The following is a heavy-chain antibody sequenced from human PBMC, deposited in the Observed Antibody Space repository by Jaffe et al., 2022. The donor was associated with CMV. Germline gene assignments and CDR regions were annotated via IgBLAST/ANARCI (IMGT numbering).Heavy chain of an antibody. CDR2: IYHSGRT. J-gene: IGHJ5*02. D-gene: IGHD2-15*01. V-gene: IGHV4-4*02. Sequence: QVQLQESGPGLVKPSGTLSLTCAVSGDSITNSHWWSWVRQPPGKGLEWLGEIYHSGRTNYNPSLKSRVTISVDRSKNQLSLKLTSVTAADTAVYHCARVYGKVGHCSDIRCFSYRFDPWGQGTLVTVSS. CDR3: ARVYGKVGHCSDIRCFSYRFDP. CDR1: GDSITNSHW.